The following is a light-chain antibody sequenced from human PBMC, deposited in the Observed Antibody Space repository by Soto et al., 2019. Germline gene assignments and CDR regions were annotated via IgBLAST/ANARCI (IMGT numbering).Light chain of an antibody. Sequence: DIQMTQSPSSVSASIGDRVTITCRASQDISNWLAWYQQKPGKPPKLLIYAASNLQSGVPSRFSGSGSGTDFTLTISSLQPEDFATYYCQQGNTFPPWTFGQGTKVEIK. J-gene: IGKJ1*01. V-gene: IGKV1-12*01. CDR3: QQGNTFPPWT. CDR2: AAS. CDR1: QDISNW.